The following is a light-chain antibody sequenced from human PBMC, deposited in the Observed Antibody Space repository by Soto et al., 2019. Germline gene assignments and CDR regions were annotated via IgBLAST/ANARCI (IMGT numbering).Light chain of an antibody. J-gene: IGKJ4*01. CDR1: QSVSSSY. CDR2: GAS. Sequence: EIVLTQSPGTLSLSPGERATLSYRASQSVSSSYLAWYQQKPGQAPRLLIYGASSRATGIPDRFSGSGSGTDFTLNISRLEPEDIALYYCQQYDSSPLNFGGGTKVEIK. CDR3: QQYDSSPLN. V-gene: IGKV3-20*01.